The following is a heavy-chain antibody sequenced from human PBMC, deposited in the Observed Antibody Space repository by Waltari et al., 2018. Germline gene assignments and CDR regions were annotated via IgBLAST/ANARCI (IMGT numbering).Heavy chain of an antibody. CDR2: IKSKTDGGTT. Sequence: EVQLVESGGGLVKPGGSLRLSCAASGFTFSNAWMNWVRQASGKGLGWVGRIKSKTDGGTTDYAAPVKGRFTISRDDSKNTLYLQMNSLKTEDTAVYYCTTWPLFAVAGMSFDYWGQGTLVTVSS. D-gene: IGHD6-19*01. V-gene: IGHV3-15*07. CDR3: TTWPLFAVAGMSFDY. CDR1: GFTFSNAW. J-gene: IGHJ4*02.